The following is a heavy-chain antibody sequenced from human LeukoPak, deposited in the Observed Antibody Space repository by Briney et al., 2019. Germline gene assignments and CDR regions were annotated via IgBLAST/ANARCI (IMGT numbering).Heavy chain of an antibody. J-gene: IGHJ6*02. V-gene: IGHV3-7*01. D-gene: IGHD3-10*01. CDR2: IKQDGSEK. Sequence: PGGSLRLSCAASGFTFSSYWMSWVRQAPGKGREWVANIKQDGSEKYYVDSVKGRFTISRDNAKNSLYLQMNSLRAEDTAVYYCARDGTITMVRGVISGMDVWGQGTTVTVSS. CDR1: GFTFSSYW. CDR3: ARDGTITMVRGVISGMDV.